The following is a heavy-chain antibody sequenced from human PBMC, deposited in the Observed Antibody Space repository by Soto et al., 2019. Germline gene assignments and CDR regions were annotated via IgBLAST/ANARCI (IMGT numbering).Heavy chain of an antibody. D-gene: IGHD2-2*02. CDR2: IIPIFGTA. V-gene: IGHV1-69*13. Sequence: ASVKVSCKASGGTFSSYAISWVRQAPGQGLEWMGGIIPIFGTANYAQKFQGRVTITADESTSTAYMELSSLRSEDTAVYYCARSSGYCSSTSCYRNYYYGMDVWGQGTTVTVSS. J-gene: IGHJ6*02. CDR3: ARSSGYCSSTSCYRNYYYGMDV. CDR1: GGTFSSYA.